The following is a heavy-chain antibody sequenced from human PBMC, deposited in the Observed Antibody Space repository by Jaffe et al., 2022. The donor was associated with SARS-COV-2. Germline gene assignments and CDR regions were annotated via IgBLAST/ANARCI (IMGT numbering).Heavy chain of an antibody. CDR2: ISYDGSNK. Sequence: QVQLVESGGGVVQPGRSLRLSCAASGFTFSSYGMHWVRQAPGKGLEWVAVISYDGSNKYYADSVKGRFTISRDNSKNTLYLQMNSLRAEDTAVYYCAKIPTDFGEDIVATKGDFDIWGQGTMVTVSS. D-gene: IGHD5-12*01. J-gene: IGHJ3*02. CDR3: AKIPTDFGEDIVATKGDFDI. V-gene: IGHV3-30*18. CDR1: GFTFSSYG.